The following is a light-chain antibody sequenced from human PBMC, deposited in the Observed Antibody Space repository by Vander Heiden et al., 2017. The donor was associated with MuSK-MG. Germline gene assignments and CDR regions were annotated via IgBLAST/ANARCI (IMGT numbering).Light chain of an antibody. CDR2: DAS. V-gene: IGKV3-11*01. CDR3: QQRADWPIT. Sequence: EIVLTQSPATLSLSPGERANLSCRASQSVYSYLAWYQQKPGQAPRLLICDASNRATGIPARFSASGSGTDFTLTISSLESEDFAVYYCQQRADWPITFGQGTKVEIK. CDR1: QSVYSY. J-gene: IGKJ1*01.